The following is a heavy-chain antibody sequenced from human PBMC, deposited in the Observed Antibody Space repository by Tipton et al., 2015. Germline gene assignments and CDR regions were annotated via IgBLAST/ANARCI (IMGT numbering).Heavy chain of an antibody. CDR1: GGSFRGYY. CDR2: INHSGRS. V-gene: IGHV4-34*01. CDR3: AREGWNSDSSGYDY. J-gene: IGHJ4*02. D-gene: IGHD3-22*01. Sequence: TLSLTCAVNGGSFRGYYWNWIRQPPGKGLEWIGEINHSGRSNYNPSLKSRGTMSVDTSKNQFSLKLSSVTAADTAVYYCAREGWNSDSSGYDYWGQGTLVTVSS.